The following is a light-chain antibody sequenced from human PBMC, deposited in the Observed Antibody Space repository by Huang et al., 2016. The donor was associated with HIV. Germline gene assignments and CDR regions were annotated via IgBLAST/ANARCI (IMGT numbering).Light chain of an antibody. CDR3: QQYGTSPRT. J-gene: IGKJ2*01. V-gene: IGKV3-20*01. CDR2: GAS. CDR1: QSVSNSY. Sequence: GTLFLSPGERATLSCRASQSVSNSYLAWYQQKLGQPPRLLIYGASSRATGIPDRFSGSGSGTDFTLTISRLEPEDFAVYYCQQYGTSPRTFGQGTKLEIK.